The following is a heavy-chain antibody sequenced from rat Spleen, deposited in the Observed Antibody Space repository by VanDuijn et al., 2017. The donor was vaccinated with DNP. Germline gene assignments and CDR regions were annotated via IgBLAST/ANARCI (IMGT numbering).Heavy chain of an antibody. CDR3: AKGPNYGGWSDYFDY. CDR2: INKDSSQI. CDR1: GFNFNDYW. Sequence: EVKLVESGGGLVQPGRSLKLSCAASGFNFNDYWMGWVRQAPGKGLDWIGQINKDSSQINFTPSLKDKFTISRDNAKNTLYLQMNKLRSEDTAIYYCAKGPNYGGWSDYFDYWGQGVMVTVSS. J-gene: IGHJ2*01. D-gene: IGHD1-11*01. V-gene: IGHV4-2*01.